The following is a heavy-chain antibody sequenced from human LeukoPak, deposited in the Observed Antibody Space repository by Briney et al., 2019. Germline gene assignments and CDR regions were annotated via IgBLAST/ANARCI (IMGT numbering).Heavy chain of an antibody. Sequence: SETLSLTCTVSGGSISSYYWSWIRQPPGKGLEWIGYIYYSGSTYYNPSLKSRVTISVDTSKNQFSLKLSSVTAADTAVYYCARNVRYYDFWSGYYKSSYFDYWGQGTLVTVSS. V-gene: IGHV4-59*06. J-gene: IGHJ4*02. CDR1: GGSISSYY. CDR2: IYYSGST. D-gene: IGHD3-3*01. CDR3: ARNVRYYDFWSGYYKSSYFDY.